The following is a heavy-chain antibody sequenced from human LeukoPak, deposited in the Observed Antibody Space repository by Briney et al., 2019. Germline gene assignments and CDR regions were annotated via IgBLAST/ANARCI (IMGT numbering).Heavy chain of an antibody. D-gene: IGHD3-16*01. Sequence: GASVKVSCKASGYTFTGYYMHWVRQAPGQGLEWMGWINPNSGGTNYAQKFQGRVTMTRDTSISTAYMELSRLRSDDTAVYYCARDKAGGVLRLGEHGAYDYWGQGTLVTVSS. V-gene: IGHV1-2*02. CDR1: GYTFTGYY. J-gene: IGHJ4*02. CDR2: INPNSGGT. CDR3: ARDKAGGVLRLGEHGAYDY.